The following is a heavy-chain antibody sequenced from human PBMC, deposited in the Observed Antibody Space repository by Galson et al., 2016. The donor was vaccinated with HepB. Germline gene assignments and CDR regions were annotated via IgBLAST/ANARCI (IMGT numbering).Heavy chain of an antibody. CDR2: IKQDDSDN. Sequence: SLRLSCAASGFTFSGYWMTWARQAPGKGLEWVANIKQDDSDNFYADSVKGRFSASRDNAKNSLYLHMNSLRPDDTAVYYCARTRDYAMDVWGLGTTVTVSS. V-gene: IGHV3-7*01. D-gene: IGHD4-11*01. J-gene: IGHJ6*02. CDR1: GFTFSGYW. CDR3: ARTRDYAMDV.